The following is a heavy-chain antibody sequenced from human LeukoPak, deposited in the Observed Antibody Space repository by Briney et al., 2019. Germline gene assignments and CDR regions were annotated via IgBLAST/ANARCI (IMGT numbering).Heavy chain of an antibody. V-gene: IGHV4-39*07. CDR2: INHSGST. Sequence: SETLSLTCTVSGGSISSSSYYWGWIRQPPGKGLEWIGEINHSGSTNYNPSLKSRVTISVDTSKNQFSLKLSSVTAADTAVYYCARFGRRTYYYGSGRELDYWGQGTLVTVSS. D-gene: IGHD3-10*01. J-gene: IGHJ4*02. CDR3: ARFGRRTYYYGSGRELDY. CDR1: GGSISSSSYY.